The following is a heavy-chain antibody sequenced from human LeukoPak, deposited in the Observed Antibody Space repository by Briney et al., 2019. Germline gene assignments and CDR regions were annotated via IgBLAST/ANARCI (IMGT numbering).Heavy chain of an antibody. D-gene: IGHD2-2*01. V-gene: IGHV3-20*04. CDR2: INWGGGST. Sequence: GGSLRLSGTGSGFGFDEHGMSWVRQVPGKGLEGVSGINWGGGSTGYADPLRGRFTISRDNAKNSLYLQMDSLRAEDTALYYCARAPITSPFYFDYWGQGTLVTVSS. CDR1: GFGFDEHG. CDR3: ARAPITSPFYFDY. J-gene: IGHJ4*02.